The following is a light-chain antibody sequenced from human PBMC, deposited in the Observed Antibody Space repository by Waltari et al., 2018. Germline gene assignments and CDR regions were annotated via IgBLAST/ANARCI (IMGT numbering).Light chain of an antibody. Sequence: EIMMTQSPATLSVSPGDRATLSCRASQNIYTNLAWYQQKPGQTPRHLLYGAATRPTGIPARFSGSGSGTEFTLTINSLQSEDFAVYYCQQYNSWLTWTFGQGTKVEIK. J-gene: IGKJ1*01. CDR2: GAA. CDR3: QQYNSWLTWT. CDR1: QNIYTN. V-gene: IGKV3-15*01.